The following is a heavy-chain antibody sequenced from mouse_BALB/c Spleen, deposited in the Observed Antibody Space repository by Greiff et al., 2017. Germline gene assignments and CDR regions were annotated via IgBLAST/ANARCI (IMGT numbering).Heavy chain of an antibody. CDR2: IWSGGST. J-gene: IGHJ3*01. CDR1: GFSLTSYG. V-gene: IGHV2-2*02. D-gene: IGHD2-10*02. Sequence: VKLLESGPGLVQPSQSLSITCTVSGFSLTSYGVHWVRQSPGKGLEWLGVIWSGGSTDYNAAFISRLSISKDNSKSQVFFKMNSLQANDTAIYYCARGRYGNYPFAYWGQGTLVTVSA. CDR3: ARGRYGNYPFAY.